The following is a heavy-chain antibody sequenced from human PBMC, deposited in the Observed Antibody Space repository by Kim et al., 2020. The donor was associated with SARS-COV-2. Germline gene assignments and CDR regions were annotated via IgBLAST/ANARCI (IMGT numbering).Heavy chain of an antibody. D-gene: IGHD3-22*01. V-gene: IGHV1-3*01. CDR2: INAGNGNT. J-gene: IGHJ6*02. CDR1: GYTFTSYA. Sequence: ASVKVSCKASGYTFTSYAMHWVRQAPGQRLEWMGWINAGNGNTKYSQKFQGRVTITRDTSASTAYMELSSLRSEDTAVYYCARGFFPGDSSGYYELYYYYYGMDVWGQGTTVTVSS. CDR3: ARGFFPGDSSGYYELYYYYYGMDV.